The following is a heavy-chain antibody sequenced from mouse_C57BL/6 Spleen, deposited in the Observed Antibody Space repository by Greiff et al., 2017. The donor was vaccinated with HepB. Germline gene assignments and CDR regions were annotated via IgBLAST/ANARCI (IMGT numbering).Heavy chain of an antibody. CDR3: ARSLTTVVATNAMDY. CDR1: GYTFTSYW. J-gene: IGHJ4*01. Sequence: QLQQSGAELVKPGASVKLSCKASGYTFTSYWMHWVKQRPGQGLEWIGMIHPNSGSTNYNEKFKSKATLTVDKSSSTAYMQLSSLTSEDSAVYYCARSLTTVVATNAMDYWGQGTSVTVSS. D-gene: IGHD1-1*01. CDR2: IHPNSGST. V-gene: IGHV1-64*01.